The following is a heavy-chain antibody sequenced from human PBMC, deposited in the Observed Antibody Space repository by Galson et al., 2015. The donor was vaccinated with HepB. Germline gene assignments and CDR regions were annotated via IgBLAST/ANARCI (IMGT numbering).Heavy chain of an antibody. CDR1: GGTFSSYA. CDR2: IIPIFGTA. D-gene: IGHD6-19*01. CDR3: AREGGGWNTSYYYYGMDV. J-gene: IGHJ6*02. V-gene: IGHV1-69*13. Sequence: SVKVSCKASGGTFSSYAISWVRQAPGQGLEWMGGIIPIFGTANYAQKFQGRVTITADESTSTAYMELSSLRSEDTAVYYCAREGGGWNTSYYYYGMDVWGQGTTVTVSS.